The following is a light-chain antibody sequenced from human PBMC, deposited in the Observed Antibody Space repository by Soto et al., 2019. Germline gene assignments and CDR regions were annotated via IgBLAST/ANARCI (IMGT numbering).Light chain of an antibody. CDR3: AAWHDSLSGVI. J-gene: IGLJ2*01. V-gene: IGLV1-47*02. CDR1: RPSIGSNH. Sequence: QSALTQPPSASGTPGQRVTISCSGSRPSIGSNHVYWYQQLPGMAPKLLIYTNNQRPSGVPDRFSASKSGTSASLAISGLRSEDEADYCCAAWHDSLSGVIFGGGTKLTVL. CDR2: TNN.